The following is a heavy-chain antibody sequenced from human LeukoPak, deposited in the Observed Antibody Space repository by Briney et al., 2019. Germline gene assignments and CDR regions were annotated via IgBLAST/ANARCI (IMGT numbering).Heavy chain of an antibody. D-gene: IGHD6-13*01. V-gene: IGHV3-7*01. Sequence: GGSLRLSCAASGFTFSIYWMSWVRQAPGKGLEWVANIKEDGSEKYYVDSVKGRFTISRDNARNSLYLQMNSLRAEDTAVYYCASGRQLGYWGQGTLVTVSS. CDR1: GFTFSIYW. J-gene: IGHJ4*02. CDR2: IKEDGSEK. CDR3: ASGRQLGY.